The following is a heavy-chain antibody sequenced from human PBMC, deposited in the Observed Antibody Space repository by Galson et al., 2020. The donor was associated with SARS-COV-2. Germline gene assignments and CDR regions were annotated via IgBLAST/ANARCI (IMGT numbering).Heavy chain of an antibody. CDR2: ISYDGSNK. CDR3: ARDGSSWYLDY. V-gene: IGHV3-30*04. CDR1: GFTFSSYA. D-gene: IGHD6-13*01. Sequence: GGSLRLSCAASGFTFSSYAIHWVRQAPGKGLEWVAVISYDGSNKYYADSVKGRFTISRDNSKNTLYLQMNSLRAEDTAVYYCARDGSSWYLDYWGQGTLVTVSS. J-gene: IGHJ4*02.